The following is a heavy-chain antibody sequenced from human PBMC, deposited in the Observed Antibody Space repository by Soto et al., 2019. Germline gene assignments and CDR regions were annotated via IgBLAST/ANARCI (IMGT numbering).Heavy chain of an antibody. V-gene: IGHV5-51*01. CDR2: IYPGDSDT. Sequence: DSLRISGKGSGDRFTTYWIAWVGQMPGKGLEWMGIIYPGDSDTRYSPSFQGQVTISADKSINTAYLQWSSLKASDTAMYYCARLEVLVNGMDVWGQGTTVTVS. D-gene: IGHD2-8*02. CDR3: ARLEVLVNGMDV. J-gene: IGHJ6*02. CDR1: GDRFTTYW.